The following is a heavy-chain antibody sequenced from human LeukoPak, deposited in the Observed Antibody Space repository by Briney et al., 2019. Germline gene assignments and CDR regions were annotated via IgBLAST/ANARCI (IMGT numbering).Heavy chain of an antibody. J-gene: IGHJ3*02. V-gene: IGHV3-7*01. Sequence: GGSLRLSCAASGFTFSSYWMSWVRQAPGKGLEWVANIKQDGSEKYYVDSVKGRFTISRDNAKNSLYLQMNSLRAEDTAVYYCARGEQWLVQERSDAFDIWGQGTMVTVSS. CDR1: GFTFSSYW. CDR3: ARGEQWLVQERSDAFDI. D-gene: IGHD6-19*01. CDR2: IKQDGSEK.